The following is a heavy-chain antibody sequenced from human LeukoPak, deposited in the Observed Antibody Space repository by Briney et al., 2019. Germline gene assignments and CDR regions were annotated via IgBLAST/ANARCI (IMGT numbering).Heavy chain of an antibody. V-gene: IGHV3-66*01. CDR2: IYSGGST. Sequence: GGSLRLSCAASGFTVSSNYMSWVRQAPGKGLEWVSVIYSGGSTYYADSVKGRFTISRDNAKNSLYLQMNSLRDEDTAVYYCAREGGPVAGTRVYWGQGTLVTVSS. CDR1: GFTVSSNY. D-gene: IGHD6-19*01. J-gene: IGHJ4*02. CDR3: AREGGPVAGTRVY.